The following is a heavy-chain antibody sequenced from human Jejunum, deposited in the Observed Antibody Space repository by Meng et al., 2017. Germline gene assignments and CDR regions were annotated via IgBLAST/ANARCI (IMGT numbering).Heavy chain of an antibody. D-gene: IGHD2-21*02. CDR1: GFTFNYFG. Sequence: GESLKISCEASGFTFNYFGMHWVRQTPGKGLEWLAVIWDDGTIKHYADWLKGRFTISRDNSQNTLYLHMNSLRVEDTAVYYCARALDLTVATGTGIDYWGQGTLVTVSS. V-gene: IGHV3-33*01. CDR2: IWDDGTIK. J-gene: IGHJ4*02. CDR3: ARALDLTVATGTGIDY.